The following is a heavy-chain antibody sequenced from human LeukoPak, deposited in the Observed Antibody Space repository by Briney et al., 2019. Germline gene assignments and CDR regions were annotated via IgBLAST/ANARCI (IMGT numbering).Heavy chain of an antibody. CDR2: INTNTGNP. CDR1: GYTFTSYA. CDR3: ARTSWIQLWLRSFDY. J-gene: IGHJ4*02. Sequence: GASVKVSCKASGYTFTSYAMNWVRQAPGQGLEWMGWINTNTGNPTYAQGFTGRFVFSLDTSVSTAYLQISSLKAEDTAVYYCARTSWIQLWLRSFDYWGQGTLVTVSS. V-gene: IGHV7-4-1*02. D-gene: IGHD5-18*01.